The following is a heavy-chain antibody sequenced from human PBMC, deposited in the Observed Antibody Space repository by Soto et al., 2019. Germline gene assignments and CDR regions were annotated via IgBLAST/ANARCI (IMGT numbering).Heavy chain of an antibody. Sequence: EVQLVESGGGLVQPGGSLRLSCEASGLTFSSYWMHWVRQAPGEGLVWVSRINIDGSSTSYEDSVKGRFTISRDNAKNTLYLQMNSLRDEDTAIYYCARFRVPIWGQGTMVTVST. CDR3: ARFRVPI. D-gene: IGHD3-3*01. J-gene: IGHJ3*02. V-gene: IGHV3-74*01. CDR2: INIDGSST. CDR1: GLTFSSYW.